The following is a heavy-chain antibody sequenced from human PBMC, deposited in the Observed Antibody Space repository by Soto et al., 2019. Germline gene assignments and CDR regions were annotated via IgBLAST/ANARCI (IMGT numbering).Heavy chain of an antibody. CDR1: GFNFGDYG. V-gene: IGHV3-23*01. J-gene: IGHJ4*02. CDR2: ISCSGGST. CDR3: AYSSTPFDY. D-gene: IGHD6-13*01. Sequence: GGSLRLSCATSGFNFGDYGMSWVRQAPGKGLEWVSAISCSGGSTYYADSVKGRFTISRDNSKNTLYLQMNSLRAEDTAVYYCAYSSTPFDYWGQGTLVTVSS.